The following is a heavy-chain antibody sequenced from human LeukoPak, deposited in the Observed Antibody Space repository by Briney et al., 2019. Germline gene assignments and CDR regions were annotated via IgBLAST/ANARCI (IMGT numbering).Heavy chain of an antibody. V-gene: IGHV1-8*01. J-gene: IGHJ6*03. CDR1: GYTFTSHD. Sequence: ASLKVSCKASGYTFTSHDINWVRQATGQGLEWMGWMNANSGNTGYAQKFQGRVTITRNTSISTAYMELSSLRSEDTAVYYCARGSAYSNYGAYYYYYMDVWGKGTTVTVSS. CDR3: ARGSAYSNYGAYYYYYMDV. CDR2: MNANSGNT. D-gene: IGHD4-11*01.